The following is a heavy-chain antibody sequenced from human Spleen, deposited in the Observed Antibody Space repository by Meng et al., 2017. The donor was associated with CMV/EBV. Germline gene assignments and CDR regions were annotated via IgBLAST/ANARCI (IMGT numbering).Heavy chain of an antibody. CDR3: AREPYSSSSFISWFDP. CDR1: GGSVSVFY. D-gene: IGHD6-6*01. V-gene: IGHV4-34*01. CDR2: LNHSGST. Sequence: GVGLLTPSDTLSLPFAVDGGSVSVFYWSWLRQPPGNGREWIGELNHSGSTNYNPSLKSRVTISVDTSKNQFSLKLSSVTAADTAVYYCAREPYSSSSFISWFDPWGQGTLVTVSS. J-gene: IGHJ5*02.